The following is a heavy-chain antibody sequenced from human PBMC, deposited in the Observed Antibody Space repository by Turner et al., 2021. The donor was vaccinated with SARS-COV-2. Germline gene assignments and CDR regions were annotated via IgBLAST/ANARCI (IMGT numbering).Heavy chain of an antibody. CDR1: GGTFSSYA. Sequence: QVQLVQSGAEVKKPGSSVKVSCKASGGTFSSYAISWVRQAPGQGFEGMGRIIPILGIANYAKNFQGRVTITAEKSTSTAYMELSSLRSEDTAVYYCARGGAGSGYSLDYYYYYGMDVWGQGTTVTVSS. CDR3: ARGGAGSGYSLDYYYYYGMDV. V-gene: IGHV1-69*04. J-gene: IGHJ6*02. D-gene: IGHD3-22*01. CDR2: IIPILGIA.